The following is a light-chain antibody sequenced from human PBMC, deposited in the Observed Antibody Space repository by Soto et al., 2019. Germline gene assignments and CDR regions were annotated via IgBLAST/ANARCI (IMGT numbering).Light chain of an antibody. V-gene: IGLV2-14*01. CDR3: SSYTSSNTLV. Sequence: QSVLTQPASVSGSPGQSITISCTGTSSDVGAYNYVSWYQQHPGKAPKLMIFEVSGRPSGVSNRFSGSKSGNTASLTISGLQAEDEADYYCSSYTSSNTLVFGGGTKLTVL. CDR1: SSDVGAYNY. J-gene: IGLJ2*01. CDR2: EVS.